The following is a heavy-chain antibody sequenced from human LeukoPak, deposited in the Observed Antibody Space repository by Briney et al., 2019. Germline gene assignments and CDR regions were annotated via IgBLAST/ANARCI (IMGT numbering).Heavy chain of an antibody. Sequence: PSETLSLTCTVSGGSISSYYWSWIRHPPGKGLEWIGYIHYSGNTNYNTSLKSRVTISVDTSKNQFSLKMSSVTAADTAVYYCATSPRGSWLQSPYFDYWGQGTLVTVSS. J-gene: IGHJ4*02. CDR1: GGSISSYY. V-gene: IGHV4-59*01. CDR2: IHYSGNT. CDR3: ATSPRGSWLQSPYFDY. D-gene: IGHD5-24*01.